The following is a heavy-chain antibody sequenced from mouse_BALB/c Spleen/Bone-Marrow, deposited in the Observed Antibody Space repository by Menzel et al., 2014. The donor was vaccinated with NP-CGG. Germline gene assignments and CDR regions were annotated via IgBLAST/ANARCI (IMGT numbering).Heavy chain of an antibody. J-gene: IGHJ1*01. D-gene: IGHD2-1*01. CDR2: ILPSIGRT. V-gene: IGHV15-2*02. CDR3: TRQDGNYWYFEV. Sequence: QVQLQQSGSELRSPGSSVKLSCKDFDSEVFPIAYMSWVRQKPGHGFEWIGDILPSIGRTIYGEKFEDKSTLDADTVSNTSFLELNSLTSEDSSSYYCTRQDGNYWYFEVWDAGTTVTVSS. CDR1: DSEVFPIAY.